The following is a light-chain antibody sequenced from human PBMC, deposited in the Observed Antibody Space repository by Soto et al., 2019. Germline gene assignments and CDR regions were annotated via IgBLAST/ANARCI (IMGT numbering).Light chain of an antibody. Sequence: QSALTQPRSVSGSPGQSVTISCTGTSSDVGGSNYVSWYQQYPGKAPKLMIYDVTKRPSGVPDRFSGSKSGNTASLTISGLQPDDEADYYCCSYAGSYTLVFGGGTKLTVL. CDR2: DVT. CDR3: CSYAGSYTLV. CDR1: SSDVGGSNY. J-gene: IGLJ2*01. V-gene: IGLV2-11*01.